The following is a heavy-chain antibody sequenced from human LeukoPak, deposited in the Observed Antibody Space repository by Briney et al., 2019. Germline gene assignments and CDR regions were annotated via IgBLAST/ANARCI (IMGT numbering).Heavy chain of an antibody. CDR1: GFTFSTYW. D-gene: IGHD6-13*01. CDR2: INSDGSIT. CDR3: ARGYSRPS. V-gene: IGHV3-74*01. Sequence: GGSLRLSCAASGFTFSTYWMHWVRQAPGKGLVWVSRINSDGSITNYADSVKGQFTISRDNAKNTMYLQMNSLSAEDTAVYHCARGYSRPSWGQGTLVTVSS. J-gene: IGHJ4*02.